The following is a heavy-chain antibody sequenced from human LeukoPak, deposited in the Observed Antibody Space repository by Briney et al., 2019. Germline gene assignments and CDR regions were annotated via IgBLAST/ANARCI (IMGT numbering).Heavy chain of an antibody. CDR1: GFTFSNAW. CDR3: TRGSEGYYDSSGRMVEY. V-gene: IGHV3-11*05. J-gene: IGHJ4*02. Sequence: GGSLRLSCAASGFTFSNAWMSWIRQAPGKGLEWVSYISSSGSYTNYADSVKGRFTISRDNARDSLYLQMNSLRAEDTAVYYCTRGSEGYYDSSGRMVEYWGQGTLVTVSS. D-gene: IGHD3-22*01. CDR2: ISSSGSYT.